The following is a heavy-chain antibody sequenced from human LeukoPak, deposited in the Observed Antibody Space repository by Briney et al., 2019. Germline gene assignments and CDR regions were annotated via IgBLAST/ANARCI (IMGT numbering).Heavy chain of an antibody. CDR3: ARRYCSGGSCSYFDY. V-gene: IGHV4-34*01. CDR2: VNDSGGT. Sequence: SETLSLTCAVYIDSFTNYYWNWIRQTPGKGLEWIGEVNDSGGTNINPSLRSRVILSVDTSENQFSLKLISVTAADTAVYYCARRYCSGGSCSYFDYWGQGTLVTVSS. D-gene: IGHD2-15*01. J-gene: IGHJ4*02. CDR1: IDSFTNYY.